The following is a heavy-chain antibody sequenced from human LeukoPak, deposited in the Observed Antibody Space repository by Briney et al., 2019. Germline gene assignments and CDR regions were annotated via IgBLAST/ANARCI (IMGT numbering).Heavy chain of an antibody. CDR1: GFTFSSYT. CDR2: IGSSSSFM. Sequence: PGGSLRLSCAASGFTFSSYTMNWVRQAPGKGLEWVSSIGSSSSFMYSADSVKGRFTISRENAKNSLYLQMNSLRAEDTAVYYCAKPRFKVGATLFDYWGQGTLVTVSS. CDR3: AKPRFKVGATLFDY. V-gene: IGHV3-21*01. D-gene: IGHD1-26*01. J-gene: IGHJ4*02.